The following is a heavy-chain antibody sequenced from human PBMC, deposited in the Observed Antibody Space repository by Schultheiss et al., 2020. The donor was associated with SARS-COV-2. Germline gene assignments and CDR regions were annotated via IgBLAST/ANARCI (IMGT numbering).Heavy chain of an antibody. J-gene: IGHJ3*01. CDR2: IYTSGST. CDR1: GGSISSYY. D-gene: IGHD3-22*01. V-gene: IGHV4-59*08. CDR3: ARQGFGITMIVVP. Sequence: SETLSLTCTVSGGSISSYYWTWIRQPPGKGLEWIGRIYTSGSTNYNPSLKSRVTISVDTSKNQFSLKLSSVTAADTAVYYCARQGFGITMIVVPWGQGTMVTVSS.